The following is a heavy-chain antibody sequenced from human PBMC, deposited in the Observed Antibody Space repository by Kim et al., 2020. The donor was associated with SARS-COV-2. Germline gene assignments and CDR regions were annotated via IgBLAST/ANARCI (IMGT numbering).Heavy chain of an antibody. D-gene: IGHD6-6*01. V-gene: IGHV3-33*06. CDR3: AKEAIAARGFGMDV. Sequence: AASVKGRFTISRDNSKNTLYLQMNSLRAEDTAVYYCAKEAIAARGFGMDVWGQGTTVTVSS. J-gene: IGHJ6*02.